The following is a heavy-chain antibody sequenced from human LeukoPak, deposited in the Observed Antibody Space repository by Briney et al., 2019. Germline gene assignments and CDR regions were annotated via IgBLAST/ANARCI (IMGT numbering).Heavy chain of an antibody. Sequence: GGSLRLSCAASGFTFSSYAMSWVRQAPGKGLEWVSAISGSGGSTYYADSVKGRFTISRDNSKNTLYLQMNSLRAGDTAVYYCAKDSFGGNQRPFDYWGQGTLVTVSS. D-gene: IGHD2-15*01. CDR2: ISGSGGST. CDR1: GFTFSSYA. V-gene: IGHV3-23*01. J-gene: IGHJ4*02. CDR3: AKDSFGGNQRPFDY.